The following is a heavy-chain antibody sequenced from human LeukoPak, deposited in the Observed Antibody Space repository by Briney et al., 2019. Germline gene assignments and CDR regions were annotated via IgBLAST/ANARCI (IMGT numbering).Heavy chain of an antibody. CDR2: INHSGST. CDR3: ASLDTAQYIDY. CDR1: RGSFSGYY. V-gene: IGHV4-34*01. Sequence: SETLSLTCAVYRGSFSGYYWSCIRQPPGKGREWIGEINHSGSTNYNPSLKSRVTISVDTSKNQFSLKLSSVTAADTAVYYCASLDTAQYIDYWGQGTLVTVSS. D-gene: IGHD5-18*01. J-gene: IGHJ4*02.